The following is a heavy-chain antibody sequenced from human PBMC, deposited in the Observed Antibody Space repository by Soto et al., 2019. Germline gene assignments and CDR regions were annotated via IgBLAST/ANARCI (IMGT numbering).Heavy chain of an antibody. CDR2: MRNSGIT. CDR3: VRAGIQLWSNYGMDV. D-gene: IGHD5-18*01. V-gene: IGHV4-59*12. CDR1: GGSISRDY. J-gene: IGHJ6*02. Sequence: PSETLSLTCTVSGGSISRDYWSWIRQPPGKGLEWIGYMRNSGITSYHPSIKSRVTISLDTSKNQFSLNLTSVTAADMAVFYCVRAGIQLWSNYGMDVWGQGTTVTVSS.